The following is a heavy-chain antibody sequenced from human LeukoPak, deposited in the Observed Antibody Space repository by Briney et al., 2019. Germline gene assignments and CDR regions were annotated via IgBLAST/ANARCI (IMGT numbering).Heavy chain of an antibody. CDR2: IIPIFGTA. CDR3: ASPGYSSGTYSDY. D-gene: IGHD6-19*01. Sequence: GASVKVSCKASGYTFTSYGISWVRQAPGQGLEWMGGIIPIFGTANYAQKFQGRVTITADESTSTAYMELSSLRSEDTAVYYCASPGYSSGTYSDYWGQGTLVTVSS. J-gene: IGHJ4*02. CDR1: GYTFTSYG. V-gene: IGHV1-69*13.